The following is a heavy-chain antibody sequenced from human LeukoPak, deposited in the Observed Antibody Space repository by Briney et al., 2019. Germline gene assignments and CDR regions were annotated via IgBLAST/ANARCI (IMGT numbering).Heavy chain of an antibody. J-gene: IGHJ4*02. CDR3: ASPKSIAVAGEFDY. CDR1: GGSISSSSYY. CDR2: IYYSGST. Sequence: SETLSLTCTVSGGSISSSSYYWGWIRQPPGKGLEWIGSIYYSGSTYYNPSLKSRVTISVDTSKNQFSPKLSSVTAADTAVYYCASPKSIAVAGEFDYWGQGTLVTVSS. D-gene: IGHD6-19*01. V-gene: IGHV4-39*01.